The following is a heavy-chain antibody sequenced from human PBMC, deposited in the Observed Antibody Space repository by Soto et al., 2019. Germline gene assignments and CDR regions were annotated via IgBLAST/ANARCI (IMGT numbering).Heavy chain of an antibody. CDR1: GFSFSSYT. D-gene: IGHD2-8*02. CDR2: ISGSGGSP. Sequence: EVQLLESGGGLVQPGGSLRLSCAACGFSFSSYTMAWVRQAPGKGQEWVSSISGSGGSPSYADSVQGRFIISRDNPRNTVSLQMNRLRAEDTATYYCAKARCTGDTCFVPDYWGHGRLVTVSS. V-gene: IGHV3-23*01. CDR3: AKARCTGDTCFVPDY. J-gene: IGHJ4*01.